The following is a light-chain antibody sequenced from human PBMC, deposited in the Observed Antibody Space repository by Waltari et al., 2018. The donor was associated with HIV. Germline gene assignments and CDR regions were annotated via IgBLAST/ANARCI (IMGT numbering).Light chain of an antibody. J-gene: IGLJ2*01. CDR1: SSNLGAGYH. CDR3: QSYDSGLSEGV. V-gene: IGLV1-40*01. Sequence: QSVLTQPPSVSGAPGQRVAISCTGSSSNLGAGYHVHWYQQHPGAAPKLLLFSNTNRPSGVPDRFSGSKSGTSASLAITGVQAEDEAVYYCQSYDSGLSEGVFGGGTKLAVL. CDR2: SNT.